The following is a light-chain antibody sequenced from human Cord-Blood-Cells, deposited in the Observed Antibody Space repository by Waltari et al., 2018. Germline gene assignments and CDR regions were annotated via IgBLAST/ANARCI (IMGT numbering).Light chain of an antibody. V-gene: IGLV3-19*01. CDR2: GKN. CDR1: SLRSYY. CDR3: NSRDSSGNHWV. Sequence: SSELTQHPAVSVALGQTVRITCQGDSLRSYYASWYQQKPGQAPVIAIYGKNNRPSGIPDRFSGSSSGNTASLTITGAQAEDEADYYCNSRDSSGNHWVFGGGTKLTVL. J-gene: IGLJ3*02.